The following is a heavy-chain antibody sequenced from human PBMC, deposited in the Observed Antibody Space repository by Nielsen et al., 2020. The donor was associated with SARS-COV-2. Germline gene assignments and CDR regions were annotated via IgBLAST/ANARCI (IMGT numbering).Heavy chain of an antibody. CDR1: GFTFSSYE. V-gene: IGHV3-48*03. J-gene: IGHJ4*02. Sequence: GGSLRLSYAASGFTFSSYEMNWVRQAPGKGLEWVSYISSSGSTIYYADSVKGRFTISRDNAKNSLYLQMNSLRAEDTAVYYCATLPLRYFDWLLYSEYGYWGQGTLVTVSS. D-gene: IGHD3-9*01. CDR3: ATLPLRYFDWLLYSEYGY. CDR2: ISSSGSTI.